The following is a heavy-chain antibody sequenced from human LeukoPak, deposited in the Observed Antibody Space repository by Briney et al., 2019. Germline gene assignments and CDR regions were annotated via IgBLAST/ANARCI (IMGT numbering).Heavy chain of an antibody. Sequence: SETLSLTCTVSGGSISSYYWSWIRQPPGKGLEWIGYIYYSGSTNYNPSLKSRVTISVDTSKNQFSLRLSSVTAADTAVYYCARLWSGYDIDSDYWGQGTLVTVSS. J-gene: IGHJ4*02. D-gene: IGHD5-12*01. CDR3: ARLWSGYDIDSDY. V-gene: IGHV4-59*08. CDR2: IYYSGST. CDR1: GGSISSYY.